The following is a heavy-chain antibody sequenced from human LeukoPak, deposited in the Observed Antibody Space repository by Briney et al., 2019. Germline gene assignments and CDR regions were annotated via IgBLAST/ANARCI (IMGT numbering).Heavy chain of an antibody. Sequence: PGGSLRLSCGASRFTFSNYWMSWVRQAPGKGLEWVANIKEDGSEKDYVDSVKGRFTISRDNAKNSLYLQMNSLRADDTAVYYCARGDSSGWYESNWFDPWGQGTLVTVSS. J-gene: IGHJ5*02. D-gene: IGHD6-19*01. CDR1: RFTFSNYW. CDR3: ARGDSSGWYESNWFDP. V-gene: IGHV3-7*03. CDR2: IKEDGSEK.